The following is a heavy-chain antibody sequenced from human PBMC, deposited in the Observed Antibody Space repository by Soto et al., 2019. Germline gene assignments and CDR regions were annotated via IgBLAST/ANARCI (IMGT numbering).Heavy chain of an antibody. D-gene: IGHD3-10*01. Sequence: QVQLVESGGGVVQPGRSLRLSCAASGFTFRSHSIQWVRQAPGKGLEWVAVISYDGSIKYYADSVKGRFTISRDNSKNTAYLQMHSLRAEDTAVFYCARAWSTSGALDYWGQGTLVIVSS. CDR1: GFTFRSHS. CDR2: ISYDGSIK. J-gene: IGHJ4*02. CDR3: ARAWSTSGALDY. V-gene: IGHV3-30-3*01.